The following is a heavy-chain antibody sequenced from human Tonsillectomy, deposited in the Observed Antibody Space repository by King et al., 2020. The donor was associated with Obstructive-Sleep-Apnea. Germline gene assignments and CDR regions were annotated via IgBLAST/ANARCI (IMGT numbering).Heavy chain of an antibody. D-gene: IGHD5-12*01. CDR2: ISFDGSNK. V-gene: IGHV3-30-3*01. CDR3: ARPPRTLGLDIMGDWFDS. Sequence: VQLVESGGGVVQPGRSLRLSCAASGFTFSTYSMHWVRQAPGKGLEWVAVISFDGSNKYYADSVKGRFTSSSDKSKSTLSLQMNSLRAADTALYYCARPPRTLGLDIMGDWFDSWGQGTLVTVSS. J-gene: IGHJ5*01. CDR1: GFTFSTYS.